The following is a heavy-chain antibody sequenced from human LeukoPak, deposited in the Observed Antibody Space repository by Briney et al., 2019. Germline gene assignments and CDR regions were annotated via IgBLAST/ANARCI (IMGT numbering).Heavy chain of an antibody. CDR2: IYHSGST. V-gene: IGHV4-30-2*01. CDR3: ASQDPQYYFDY. J-gene: IGHJ4*02. Sequence: SETLSLTCAVSGGSISSGGYSWSWIRQPPGKGLEWIGYIYHSGSTYYNPSLKSRVTISVDRSKNQFSLKLSSVTAADTAVYHCASQDPQYYFDYWGQGTLVTVSS. CDR1: GGSISSGGYS.